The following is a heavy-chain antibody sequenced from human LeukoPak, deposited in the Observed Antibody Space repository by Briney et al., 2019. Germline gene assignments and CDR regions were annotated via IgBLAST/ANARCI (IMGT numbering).Heavy chain of an antibody. CDR1: GYTFTGYY. D-gene: IGHD2-2*01. CDR2: INPKSGGT. V-gene: IGHV1-2*02. J-gene: IGHJ5*02. CDR3: AREEYGFDP. Sequence: ASVKVSCKASGYTFTGYYMHWVRQAPGQGLEWMGWINPKSGGTNYAQKFQGRVTMTRDTSIHTACMELSRLRSDDTAVYYCAREEYGFDPWGQGTLVTVSS.